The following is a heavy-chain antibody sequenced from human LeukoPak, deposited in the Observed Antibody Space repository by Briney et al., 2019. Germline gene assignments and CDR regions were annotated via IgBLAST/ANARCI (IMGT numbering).Heavy chain of an antibody. D-gene: IGHD3-22*01. Sequence: SGGSLRLSCAASGFTVSTTHMSWVRQTPGKGLEWVSTIYSGGSIYYADSVEGRFTISRDNSKNTLYLQMNSLRAEDTAVYYCARDSGYPRAHGFDIWGQGTMVTVSS. CDR3: ARDSGYPRAHGFDI. CDR1: GFTVSTTH. V-gene: IGHV3-53*01. CDR2: IYSGGSI. J-gene: IGHJ3*02.